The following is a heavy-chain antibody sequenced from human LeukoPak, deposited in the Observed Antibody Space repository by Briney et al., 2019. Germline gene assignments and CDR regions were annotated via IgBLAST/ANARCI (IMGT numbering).Heavy chain of an antibody. Sequence: GGSLRLSCAASGFTFSSYEMNWVRQAPGKGLDWVSYISSGGDTTYYADSVKGRFTISRDNAKDSLYLQMNSLRAEDTAVYYCARDNYDTGGYYFDWGQGTLVTVSS. CDR1: GFTFSSYE. J-gene: IGHJ4*02. D-gene: IGHD3-22*01. CDR2: ISSGGDTT. CDR3: ARDNYDTGGYYFD. V-gene: IGHV3-48*03.